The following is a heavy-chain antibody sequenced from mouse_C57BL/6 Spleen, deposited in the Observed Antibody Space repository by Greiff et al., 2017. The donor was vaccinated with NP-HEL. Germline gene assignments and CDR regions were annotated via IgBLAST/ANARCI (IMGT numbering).Heavy chain of an antibody. D-gene: IGHD1-1*01. J-gene: IGHJ2*01. V-gene: IGHV1-59*01. CDR3: AREDYGSSYSFDY. CDR2: IDPSDSYT. CDR1: GYTFTSYW. Sequence: VKLQQPGAELVRPGTSVKLSCKASGYTFTSYWMHWVKQRPGQGLEWIGVIDPSDSYTNYNQKFKGKATLTVDTSSSTAYMQLSSLTSEDSAVYYCAREDYGSSYSFDYWGQGTTLTVSS.